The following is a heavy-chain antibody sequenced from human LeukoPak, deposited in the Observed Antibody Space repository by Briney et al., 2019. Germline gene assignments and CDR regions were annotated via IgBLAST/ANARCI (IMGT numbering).Heavy chain of an antibody. V-gene: IGHV3-23*01. CDR1: GFTFSIYA. J-gene: IGHJ4*02. Sequence: GGSLRLSCAASGFTFSIYAMSWVRQAPGKGLQSVSSITRRGESTWYVDSVKGRFTITRDNSENTLYLQMHSLRAEDTAVYYCARDRPNYYGSDGHYYRRDGDYWGRGTLVSVSS. CDR3: ARDRPNYYGSDGHYYRRDGDY. D-gene: IGHD3-22*01. CDR2: ITRRGEST.